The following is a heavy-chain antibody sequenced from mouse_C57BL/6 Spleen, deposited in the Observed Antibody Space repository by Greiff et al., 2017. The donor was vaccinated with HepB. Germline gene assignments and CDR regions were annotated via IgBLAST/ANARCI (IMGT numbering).Heavy chain of an antibody. CDR1: GFTFSDYY. D-gene: IGHD1-1*01. Sequence: DVKLVESEGGLVQPGSSMKLSCTASGFTFSDYYMAWVRQVPEKGLEWVANINYDGSSTYYLDSLKSRFIISRDNAKNILYLQMSSLKSEDTATYYCARVTTVVDGAMDYWGQGTSVTVSS. V-gene: IGHV5-16*01. J-gene: IGHJ4*01. CDR3: ARVTTVVDGAMDY. CDR2: INYDGSST.